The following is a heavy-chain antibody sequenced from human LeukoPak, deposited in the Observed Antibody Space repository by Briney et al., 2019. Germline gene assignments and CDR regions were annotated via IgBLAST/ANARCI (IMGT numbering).Heavy chain of an antibody. CDR2: IYTSGST. CDR3: ARAQGIFGAEWFAP. Sequence: PSETLSLTCTVSGGSISSGSYYWSWIRQPAGKGLEWIGRIYTSGSTNYNPSLKSRVTISVDTSKNQFSLKLSSVTAADTAVYYCARAQGIFGAEWFAPWGQGTLVAVSS. D-gene: IGHD3-3*01. CDR1: GGSISSGSYY. V-gene: IGHV4-61*02. J-gene: IGHJ5*02.